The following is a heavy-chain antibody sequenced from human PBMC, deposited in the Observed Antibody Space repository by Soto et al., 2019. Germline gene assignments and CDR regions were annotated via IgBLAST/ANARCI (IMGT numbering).Heavy chain of an antibody. V-gene: IGHV2-5*02. Sequence: QITLKESGPTLVKPAQTLALTCSFSGFSLTTAGEGVGWVRQPPGEALEWLALIYWADDERYSPSLKTRLTITKDPSKNQVVLIMTNMDPVDTATYYCAHSRNLITEDAQVGDFDYWGQGTLVTVSS. J-gene: IGHJ4*02. D-gene: IGHD3-10*01. CDR1: GFSLTTAGEG. CDR3: AHSRNLITEDAQVGDFDY. CDR2: IYWADDE.